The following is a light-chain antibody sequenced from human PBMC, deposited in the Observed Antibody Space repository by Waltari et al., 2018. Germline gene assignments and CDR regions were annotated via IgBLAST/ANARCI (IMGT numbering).Light chain of an antibody. J-gene: IGKJ1*01. CDR3: QQYSYYQT. CDR2: KAF. CDR1: QSISNW. V-gene: IGKV1-5*03. Sequence: DIQMTQSPSTLSASVGDRVTITCRASQSISNWLAWFQQRPGKAPKLLSYKAFSLESGVPARFSGRGSGTDFSLTISSLQPDDFATYYCQQYSYYQTFGQGTKVEIK.